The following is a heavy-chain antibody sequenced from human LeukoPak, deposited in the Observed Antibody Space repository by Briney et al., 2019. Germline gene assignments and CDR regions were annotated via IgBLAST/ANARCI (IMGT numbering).Heavy chain of an antibody. J-gene: IGHJ4*02. Sequence: GGSLRLSCGASGFTFSTYAMSWVRQAPGKGLEWVSGVTGSGGATYYADSVKGRFSIPRDNSKNTLYLQMNSLRVEDTAMYYCARDLSQRVLRGLFDSWGQGALVTVSS. CDR3: ARDLSQRVLRGLFDS. CDR1: GFTFSTYA. V-gene: IGHV3-23*01. D-gene: IGHD3-22*01. CDR2: VTGSGGAT.